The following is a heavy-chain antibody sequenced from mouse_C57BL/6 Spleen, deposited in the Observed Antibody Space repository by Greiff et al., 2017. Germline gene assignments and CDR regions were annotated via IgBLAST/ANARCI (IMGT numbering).Heavy chain of an antibody. Sequence: VKLMESGAELARPGASVKLSCKASGYTFTSYGISWVKQRTGQGLEWIGEIYPRSGNTYYNEKFKGKATLTADKSSSTAYMELRSLTSEDSAVYFCARSNWDPYWGQGTLVTVAA. V-gene: IGHV1-81*01. CDR2: IYPRSGNT. CDR3: ARSNWDPY. J-gene: IGHJ3*01. CDR1: GYTFTSYG. D-gene: IGHD4-1*01.